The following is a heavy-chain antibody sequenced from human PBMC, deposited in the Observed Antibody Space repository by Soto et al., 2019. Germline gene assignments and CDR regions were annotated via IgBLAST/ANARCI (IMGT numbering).Heavy chain of an antibody. CDR2: IKQDGSEK. V-gene: IGHV3-7*01. J-gene: IGHJ6*02. D-gene: IGHD3-10*01. CDR1: GFTFSSYW. CDR3: ARAGLWFGELFNYYYYGMDV. Sequence: PGGSLRLSCAASGFTFSSYWMSWVRQAPGKGLEWVANIKQDGSEKYYVDSVKGRFTISRDNAKNSLYLQMNSPRAEDTAVYYCARAGLWFGELFNYYYYGMDVWGQGTTVTVSS.